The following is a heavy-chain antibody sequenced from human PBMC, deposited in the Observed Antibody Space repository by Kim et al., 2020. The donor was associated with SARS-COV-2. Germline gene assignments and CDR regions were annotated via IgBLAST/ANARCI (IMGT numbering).Heavy chain of an antibody. V-gene: IGHV4-34*01. CDR1: GGSFSGYY. D-gene: IGHD7-27*01. CDR3: AREGSTNWVYYYMDV. Sequence: SETLSLTCAVYGGSFSGYYWSWIRQPPGKGLEWIGEINHSGSTNYNPSLKSRVTISVDTSKNQFSLKLSSVTAADTAVYYCAREGSTNWVYYYMDVWGKG. J-gene: IGHJ6*03. CDR2: INHSGST.